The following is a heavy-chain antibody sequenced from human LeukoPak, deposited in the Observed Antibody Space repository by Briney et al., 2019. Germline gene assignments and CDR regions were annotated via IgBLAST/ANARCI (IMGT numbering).Heavy chain of an antibody. CDR3: ARGVNELPADY. CDR2: IYSGGST. D-gene: IGHD1-1*01. V-gene: IGHV3-53*01. J-gene: IGHJ4*02. CDR1: GFTVSSNY. Sequence: GSLRLSCAASGFTVSSNYMSWVRQAPGKGLEWVSVIYSGGSTYYSDSVKGRFTISRDNSKNTLYLQMNSLRAEDTAVYYCARGVNELPADYWGQGTLVTVSS.